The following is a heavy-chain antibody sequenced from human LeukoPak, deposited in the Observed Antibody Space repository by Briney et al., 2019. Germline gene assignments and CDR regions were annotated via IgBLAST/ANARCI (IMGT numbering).Heavy chain of an antibody. CDR3: AKGVGSSGYFFDY. CDR2: IRYDGSNK. D-gene: IGHD3-22*01. V-gene: IGHV3-30*02. CDR1: GFTFSSYG. J-gene: IGHJ4*02. Sequence: GGSLRLSCAASGFTFSSYGMHWVRQAPGKGLEWVAFIRYDGSNKYYADSVKGRFTISRDNSKNTLYLQMNSLRAEDTAVYYCAKGVGSSGYFFDYWGQGTLATVSS.